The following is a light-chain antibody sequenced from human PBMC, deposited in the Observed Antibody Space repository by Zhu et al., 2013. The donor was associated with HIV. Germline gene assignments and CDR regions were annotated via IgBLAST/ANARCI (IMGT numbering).Light chain of an antibody. V-gene: IGKV3-20*01. Sequence: EIVLTQSPGILSLSPGERAALSCRASQSVSSSSLAWYQQRPGQAPRLLIYGASIRATGISDRFSGRGSGTDFTLTIFRLEPEDFAVYYCQQYGDSPYSYGQGTKLEIK. CDR1: QSVSSSS. CDR2: GAS. CDR3: QQYGDSPYS. J-gene: IGKJ2*03.